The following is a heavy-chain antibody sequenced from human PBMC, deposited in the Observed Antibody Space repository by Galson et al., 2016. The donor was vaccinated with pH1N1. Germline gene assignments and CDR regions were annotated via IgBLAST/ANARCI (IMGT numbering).Heavy chain of an antibody. CDR2: ITYTSATI. J-gene: IGHJ3*02. V-gene: IGHV3-48*03. Sequence: SLRLSCAASGFTFSSWHMDWVRQAPGEGLEWISFITYTSATIHYADPVKGRFIISRDSAKNSLYLQMNSLRAEDTALYYCAREGLWPGVDAFDIWGQGTMVTVSS. D-gene: IGHD4/OR15-4a*01. CDR1: GFTFSSWH. CDR3: AREGLWPGVDAFDI.